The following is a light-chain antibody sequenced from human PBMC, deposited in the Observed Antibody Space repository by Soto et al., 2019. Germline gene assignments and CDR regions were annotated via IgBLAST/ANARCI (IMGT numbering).Light chain of an antibody. CDR3: QQYGGSPRT. Sequence: EIVLTQSPGTLSLSPGERATLSCRASQSISNNYLAWYQQTPGQAPRLLIYDASNRAAGIPDRFSGSGSGTDFTLTISRLEPEDFGVNHCQQYGGSPRTFGQGTKVEIK. CDR2: DAS. CDR1: QSISNNY. V-gene: IGKV3-20*01. J-gene: IGKJ1*01.